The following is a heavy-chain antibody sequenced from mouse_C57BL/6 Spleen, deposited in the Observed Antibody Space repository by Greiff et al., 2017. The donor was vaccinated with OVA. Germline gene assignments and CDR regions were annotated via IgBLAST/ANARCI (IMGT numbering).Heavy chain of an antibody. CDR1: GYAFSSYW. CDR3: ASLGQGGFAY. V-gene: IGHV1-80*01. D-gene: IGHD3-3*01. Sequence: QVHVKQSGAELVKPGASVKISCKASGYAFSSYWMNWVKQRPGKGLEWIGQIYPGDGDTNYNGKFKGKATLTADKSSSTAYMQLSSLTSEDSAVYFCASLGQGGFAYWGQGTLVTVSA. CDR2: IYPGDGDT. J-gene: IGHJ3*01.